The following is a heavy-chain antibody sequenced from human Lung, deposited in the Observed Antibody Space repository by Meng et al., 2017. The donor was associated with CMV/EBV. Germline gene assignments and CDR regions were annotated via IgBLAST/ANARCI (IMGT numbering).Heavy chain of an antibody. Sequence: KASEGTFRTYAVTWVRQAPGQGLEWMGRIIPIHATTNYAQKFRDRLTITADQSTGTAYMELSSLRSEDAAFYYCARSCNGNTCPFDFWGRGTLVTVSS. V-gene: IGHV1-69*11. J-gene: IGHJ4*02. CDR1: EGTFRTYA. CDR2: IIPIHATT. CDR3: ARSCNGNTCPFDF. D-gene: IGHD2/OR15-2a*01.